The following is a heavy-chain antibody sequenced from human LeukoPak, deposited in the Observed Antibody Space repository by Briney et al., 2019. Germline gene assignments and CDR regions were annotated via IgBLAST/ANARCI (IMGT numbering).Heavy chain of an antibody. Sequence: GGSLRLSCAASGFTFSSYAMSWVRQAPGKGLEWVSAISGGGGSTYYADSVKGRFTISRDNSKNTLYLQMNSLRAEDTAVYYCAKARGRWLPSFYYFDYWGQGTLVTVSS. CDR3: AKARGRWLPSFYYFDY. V-gene: IGHV3-23*01. CDR1: GFTFSSYA. J-gene: IGHJ4*02. D-gene: IGHD5-12*01. CDR2: ISGGGGST.